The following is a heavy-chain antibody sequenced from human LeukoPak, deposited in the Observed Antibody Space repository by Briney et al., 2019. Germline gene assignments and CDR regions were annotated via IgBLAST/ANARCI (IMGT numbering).Heavy chain of an antibody. D-gene: IGHD2-2*01. V-gene: IGHV1-18*04. J-gene: IGHJ4*02. Sequence: ASVKVSCEASGYTFTSYGISWVRQAPGQGLEWMGWISAYNGNTNYAQKLQGRVTMTTDTSTSTDYMELRSLRSDDTAVYYCARGPLFVVVPAATDYWGQGTLVTVSS. CDR1: GYTFTSYG. CDR3: ARGPLFVVVPAATDY. CDR2: ISAYNGNT.